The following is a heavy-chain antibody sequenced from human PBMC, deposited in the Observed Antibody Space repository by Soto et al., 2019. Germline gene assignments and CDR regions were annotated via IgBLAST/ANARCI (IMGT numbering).Heavy chain of an antibody. D-gene: IGHD4-4*01. CDR3: ARVVGSSYRWFGL. J-gene: IGHJ5*02. CDR1: RYTLTIRG. Sequence: KATSKASRYTLTIRGLSWVRQSPGQGLEWMGWISAYNGNTNYAQKLQGRVTMTTDTSTSTAYMELRSLRSDDTVVYYCARVVGSSYRWFGLCGEGTLGTLSS. CDR2: ISAYNGNT. V-gene: IGHV1-18*01.